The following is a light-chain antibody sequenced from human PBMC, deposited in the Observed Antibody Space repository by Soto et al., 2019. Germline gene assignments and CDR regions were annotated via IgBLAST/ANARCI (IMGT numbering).Light chain of an antibody. J-gene: IGKJ5*01. V-gene: IGKV3-11*01. Sequence: PTLSCMASQNINTILAWYQQKHGQAPRLLIYGASTRATGIPARFSGSVSGTDFTITISSLEQEDVAVYYCQQRSNWPITFGQGTRLEIK. CDR3: QQRSNWPIT. CDR2: GAS. CDR1: QNINTI.